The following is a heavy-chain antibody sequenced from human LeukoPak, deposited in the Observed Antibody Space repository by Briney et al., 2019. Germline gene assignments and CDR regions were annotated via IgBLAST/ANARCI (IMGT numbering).Heavy chain of an antibody. CDR2: ISSAFHT. Sequence: PGGTLRLSCTASVFTHGSQDMHGVRQTRGEGLEWVAAISSAFHTFYAASVKGRFSVSRDDAKNSVYLQMSILRAGDTALYYCVREARGYHYTYFDYWGQGTLVTVSS. J-gene: IGHJ4*02. CDR1: VFTHGSQD. D-gene: IGHD5-18*01. CDR3: VREARGYHYTYFDY. V-gene: IGHV3-13*01.